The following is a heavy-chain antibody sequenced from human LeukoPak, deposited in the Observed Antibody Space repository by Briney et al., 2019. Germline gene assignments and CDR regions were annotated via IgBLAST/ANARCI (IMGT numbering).Heavy chain of an antibody. CDR2: INPNSGGT. CDR1: GYTFTGYY. D-gene: IGHD3-22*01. J-gene: IGHJ6*03. Sequence: GASVKVSCKASGYTFTGYYMHWVRQAPGQGLKWMGWINPNSGGTNYAQKFQGRVTMTRDTSISTAYMELSRLRSDDTAVYYCARRYYDSSVGYYYYMDVWGKGTTVTVSS. V-gene: IGHV1-2*02. CDR3: ARRYYDSSVGYYYYMDV.